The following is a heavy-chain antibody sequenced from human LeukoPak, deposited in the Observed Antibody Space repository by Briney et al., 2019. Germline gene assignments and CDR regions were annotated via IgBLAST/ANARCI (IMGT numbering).Heavy chain of an antibody. CDR3: ARDRLSAALAGG. J-gene: IGHJ4*02. CDR2: IDPNSGGT. CDR1: GYTFTGYY. V-gene: IGHV1-2*02. Sequence: ASVKVSYKASGYTFTGYYMQWVRQAPGQGLEWMGWIDPNSGGTNYAQKFQGRVTMTSDTSISIVYMELSRLTPDDTAVYYCARDRLSAALAGGWGQGTLVTVSS. D-gene: IGHD6-13*01.